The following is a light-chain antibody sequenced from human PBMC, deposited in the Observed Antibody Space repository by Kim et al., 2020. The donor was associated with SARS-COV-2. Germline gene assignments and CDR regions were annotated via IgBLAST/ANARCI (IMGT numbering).Light chain of an antibody. CDR1: NVGSKS. CDR2: DDS. Sequence: APGKTASFTCEGNNVGSKSVHWYQQRPGQAPVLVMYDDSDRPSGIPERFSGSNSGNTATLTISRVEAEDEADYFCQVWDSTSDYVVFGGGTQLTVL. J-gene: IGLJ3*02. V-gene: IGLV3-21*03. CDR3: QVWDSTSDYVV.